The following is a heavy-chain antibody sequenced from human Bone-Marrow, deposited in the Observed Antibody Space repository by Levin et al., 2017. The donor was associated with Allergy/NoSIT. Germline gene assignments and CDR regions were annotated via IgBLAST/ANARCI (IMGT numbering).Heavy chain of an antibody. V-gene: IGHV3-53*01. D-gene: IGHD3-10*01. CDR1: GFTVSRNY. Sequence: GGSLRLSCAASGFTVSRNYMSWVRQAPGKGLEGVSIIYSGGDTYYTDSVKGRFTISRDNSKNTLYPQMNSLRAEDPAVYYCATSPASGYWGQGTLVTVSS. CDR2: IYSGGDT. CDR3: ATSPASGY. J-gene: IGHJ4*02.